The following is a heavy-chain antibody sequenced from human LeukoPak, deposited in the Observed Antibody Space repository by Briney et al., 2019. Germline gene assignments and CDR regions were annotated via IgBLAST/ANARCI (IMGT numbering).Heavy chain of an antibody. CDR3: ASGDGYNTLSFDY. Sequence: PGGSLRLSCAASGFTFSSYSMNWVRQAPGKGLEWVSVIYSGGSTYYADSVKGRFTISRDNSQNTVYLQMNSLRAEDTAVYYCASGDGYNTLSFDYWGQGILVTVSS. CDR1: GFTFSSYS. D-gene: IGHD5-24*01. J-gene: IGHJ4*02. V-gene: IGHV3-53*01. CDR2: IYSGGST.